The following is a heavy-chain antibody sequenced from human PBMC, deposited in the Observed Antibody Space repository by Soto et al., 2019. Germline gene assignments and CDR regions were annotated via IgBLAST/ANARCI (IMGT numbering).Heavy chain of an antibody. D-gene: IGHD3-22*01. CDR3: ARGGYYRPNPDYFDY. Sequence: GASVKVSCKASGYTFTSYGISWVRQAPGQGLEWMGWISAYNGNTNYAQKLQGRVTMTTDTSTSTAYMELRSLRSDDTAVYYCARGGYYRPNPDYFDYWGQGTLVTVSS. J-gene: IGHJ4*02. CDR2: ISAYNGNT. CDR1: GYTFTSYG. V-gene: IGHV1-18*01.